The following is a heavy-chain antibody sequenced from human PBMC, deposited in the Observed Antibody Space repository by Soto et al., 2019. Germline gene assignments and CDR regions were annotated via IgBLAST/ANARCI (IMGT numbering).Heavy chain of an antibody. D-gene: IGHD5-12*01. Sequence: SETLSLTCTVPGGSVSSGAYYWTWIRQRPGKGLEWIGYIYYSGSTYYSPSLKSRLSISLDTSKNQFSLRLSSVTAADTAMYYCARARLRAVYAFDIWGQGTMVTVSS. V-gene: IGHV4-31*03. J-gene: IGHJ3*02. CDR2: IYYSGST. CDR3: ARARLRAVYAFDI. CDR1: GGSVSSGAYY.